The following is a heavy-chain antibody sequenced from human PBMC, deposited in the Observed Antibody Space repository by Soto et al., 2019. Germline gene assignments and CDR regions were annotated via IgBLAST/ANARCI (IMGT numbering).Heavy chain of an antibody. CDR3: ARKILGSTTRPNYWYFDL. Sequence: EVQMLESGGGLVQPGGSLRLSCDGSGFTFINYAMNWVRQAPGKGLEWVSSISGGGDAAFFPDSVRGIFNISRDNSKNTVTLQMNSLGVDDTAVYYCARKILGSTTRPNYWYFDLWGRGTLVTVSS. CDR2: ISGGGDAA. V-gene: IGHV3-23*01. J-gene: IGHJ2*01. D-gene: IGHD7-27*01. CDR1: GFTFINYA.